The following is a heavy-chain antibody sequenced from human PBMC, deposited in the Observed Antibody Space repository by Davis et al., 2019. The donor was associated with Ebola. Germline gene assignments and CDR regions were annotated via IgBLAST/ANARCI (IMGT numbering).Heavy chain of an antibody. D-gene: IGHD3-3*01. CDR1: GFIFSNYA. J-gene: IGHJ4*02. Sequence: GESLKISCAASGFIFSNYAMHWVRQAPGKGLEWVAVISYDGSNKYYEDSVKDRFTISRDNSKNTLYLQMNSLRAEDTAVYYCAEAYYDFWSGYSNWGQGTLVTVSS. V-gene: IGHV3-30-3*02. CDR2: ISYDGSNK. CDR3: AEAYYDFWSGYSN.